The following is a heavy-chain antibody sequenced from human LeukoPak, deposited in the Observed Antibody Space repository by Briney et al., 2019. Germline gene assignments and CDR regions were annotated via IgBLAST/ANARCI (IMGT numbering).Heavy chain of an antibody. CDR1: GLTFRNYA. CDR2: ISYDGSNK. V-gene: IGHV3-30-3*01. D-gene: IGHD5-12*01. CDR3: ARKVAYFDY. J-gene: IGHJ4*02. Sequence: GGSLRLSCAASGLTFRNYAMSWVRQAPGKGLEWVAVISYDGSNKYYADSVKGRFTISRDNSKNTLYLQMNSLRAEDTAVYYCARKVAYFDYWGQGTLVTVSS.